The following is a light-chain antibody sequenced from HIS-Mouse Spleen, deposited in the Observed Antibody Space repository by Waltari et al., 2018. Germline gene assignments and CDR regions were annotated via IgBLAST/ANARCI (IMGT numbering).Light chain of an antibody. V-gene: IGKV1-8*01. J-gene: IGKJ3*01. CDR3: QQYYSYRFT. CDR1: QGISSY. CDR2: AAP. Sequence: AIRMTQSPSSFSASTGDRVTITCRASQGISSYLAWYQQKPGKAPKLLIYAAPTLQSGVPSRFSGSGSGTDFTLTISCLQSEDFATYYCQQYYSYRFTFGPGTKVDIK.